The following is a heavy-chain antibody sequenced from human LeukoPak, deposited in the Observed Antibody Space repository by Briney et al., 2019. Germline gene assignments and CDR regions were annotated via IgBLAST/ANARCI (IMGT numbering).Heavy chain of an antibody. CDR1: GYTFTGYY. V-gene: IGHV1-2*02. CDR2: LNPNSGGT. Sequence: ASGTVSCKASGYTFTGYYRHWVRQAPGQGLEWMGWLNPNSGGTNYAQKFQGRLTMTRDTSISTAYMELSRLRSDDTAVYYCAREGSSSWYSDFDYWGQGTLVTVSS. J-gene: IGHJ4*02. D-gene: IGHD6-13*01. CDR3: AREGSSSWYSDFDY.